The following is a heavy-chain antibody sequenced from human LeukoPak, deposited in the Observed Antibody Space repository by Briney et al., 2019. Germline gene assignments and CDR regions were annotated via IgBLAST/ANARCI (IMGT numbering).Heavy chain of an antibody. Sequence: SETLSLTCAVSGGSISSSNWWSWVRQPPGRGLEWIGEIYHSGSTNYNPSLKSRVTISVDRSKNQFSLKLSSVTAADTAVYYCATPKGYYYGSGPGYFDYWGQGTLVTVSS. V-gene: IGHV4-4*02. CDR3: ATPKGYYYGSGPGYFDY. D-gene: IGHD3-10*01. J-gene: IGHJ4*02. CDR2: IYHSGST. CDR1: GGSISSSNW.